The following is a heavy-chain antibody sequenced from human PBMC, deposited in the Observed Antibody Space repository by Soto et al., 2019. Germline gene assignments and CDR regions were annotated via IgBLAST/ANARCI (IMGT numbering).Heavy chain of an antibody. CDR1: GGSISSGGYY. Sequence: KASETLSLTCTVSGGSISSGGYYWSWIRQHPGKGLEWIGYIYYSGSTYYNPSLKSRVTISVDTSKNQFSLKLSSVTAADTAVYYCARDSYYDSSGLDYWGQGTLVTVSS. CDR2: IYYSGST. D-gene: IGHD3-22*01. J-gene: IGHJ4*02. V-gene: IGHV4-31*03. CDR3: ARDSYYDSSGLDY.